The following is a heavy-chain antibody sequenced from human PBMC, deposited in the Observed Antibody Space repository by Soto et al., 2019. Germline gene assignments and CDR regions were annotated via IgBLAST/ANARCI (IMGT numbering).Heavy chain of an antibody. V-gene: IGHV1-18*01. D-gene: IGHD4-4*01. CDR1: GYSFTNFG. CDR3: ARSGATTADNWFDP. Sequence: GASVKVSCKASGYSFTNFGFTWVRQAPGQRLEWMGWVSAYNGNTNYALKFQDRVSMTTDTSTSTAYMELRSLTSDDTAIYYCARSGATTADNWFDPWGQGTLVTVSS. J-gene: IGHJ5*02. CDR2: VSAYNGNT.